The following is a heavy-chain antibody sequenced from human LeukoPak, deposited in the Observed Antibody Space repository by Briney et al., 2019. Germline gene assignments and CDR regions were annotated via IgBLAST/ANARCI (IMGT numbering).Heavy chain of an antibody. CDR3: ARGGGRGVPAANEGGNYYYYGMDV. D-gene: IGHD2-2*01. Sequence: GASVKVSCKASGYTFTSYGISWVRQAPGQGLEWMGWISAYNGNTNYAQKLQGRVTMTTDTSTSTAYMELRGLRSDDTAVYYCARGGGRGVPAANEGGNYYYYGMDVWGQGATVTVSS. J-gene: IGHJ6*02. V-gene: IGHV1-18*01. CDR1: GYTFTSYG. CDR2: ISAYNGNT.